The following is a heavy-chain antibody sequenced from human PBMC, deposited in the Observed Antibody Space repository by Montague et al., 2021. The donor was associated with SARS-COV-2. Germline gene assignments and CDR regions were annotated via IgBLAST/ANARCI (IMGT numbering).Heavy chain of an antibody. D-gene: IGHD3-3*01. J-gene: IGHJ3*02. V-gene: IGHV4-59*01. CDR2: ICYSGST. CDR1: GGSISSYY. Sequence: SETLSLTCTVSGGSISSYYWRLIRQPPGKGLEWIGYICYSGSTNYKPSLKSRVTIPVDTSKNQFSLKLSSVTAVDAAVYYCARVRGNTIFGVVIISAFDISGHGTMVTVSS. CDR3: ARVRGNTIFGVVIISAFDI.